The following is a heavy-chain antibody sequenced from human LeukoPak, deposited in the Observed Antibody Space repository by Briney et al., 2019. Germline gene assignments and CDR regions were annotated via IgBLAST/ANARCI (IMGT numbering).Heavy chain of an antibody. CDR2: INDSGVT. V-gene: IGHV4-34*01. D-gene: IGHD2-2*01. Sequence: PSETLSLTCAVYGGSFSGHYWSWIRQSPGEGLEWIGEINDSGVTNYNASLESRDIISVDMSKIQFSLRLSSVTAADTAVYYCARRLVDSSASQVSDHWGQGTLVTVSS. J-gene: IGHJ4*02. CDR1: GGSFSGHY. CDR3: ARRLVDSSASQVSDH.